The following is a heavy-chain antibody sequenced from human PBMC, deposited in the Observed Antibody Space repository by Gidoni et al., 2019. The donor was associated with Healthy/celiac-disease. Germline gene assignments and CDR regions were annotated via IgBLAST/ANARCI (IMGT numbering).Heavy chain of an antibody. V-gene: IGHV3-30*04. Sequence: QGQLVESGGGVVQPGRSLRLSGAADGFSFSSYAMPWVRQAPGKGLGWVAVISYDGINTYYADSVKGRFTLSRDNSQNTLYLQMNSLSAEDTAVYYCARDRTATVTTSPDYWGQGTLVTVSS. CDR1: GFSFSSYA. D-gene: IGHD4-17*01. J-gene: IGHJ4*02. CDR3: ARDRTATVTTSPDY. CDR2: ISYDGINT.